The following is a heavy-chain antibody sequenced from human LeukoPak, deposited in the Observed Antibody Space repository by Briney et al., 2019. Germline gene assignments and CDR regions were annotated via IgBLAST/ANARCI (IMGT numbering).Heavy chain of an antibody. D-gene: IGHD3-16*01. CDR2: INSRGST. V-gene: IGHV4-4*07. J-gene: IGHJ6*03. Sequence: PSETLSFTCTVSGGSISSDYWSWLRQPAGKGLDWIGRINSRGSTKYNPSLKSRVTMSVDTSKNQFSLRLTSVTAADTAVYYCARDSEGWASAYYYYYMDVWGKGTTVTVSS. CDR3: ARDSEGWASAYYYYYMDV. CDR1: GGSISSDY.